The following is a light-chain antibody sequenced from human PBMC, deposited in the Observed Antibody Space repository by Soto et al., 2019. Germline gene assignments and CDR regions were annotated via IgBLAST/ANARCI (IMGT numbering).Light chain of an antibody. J-gene: IGKJ3*01. V-gene: IGKV1-39*01. CDR2: AAS. CDR3: QQTYSIRRST. Sequence: DIQMTQSPSSLSASVGDRVTITCRASQSISSNLTWYQQKPGKAPKLLIYAASSLQIGVPTRFSGSGSGTAVTITTISLQPADFATYYCQQTYSIRRSTFGPGTKVDVK. CDR1: QSISSN.